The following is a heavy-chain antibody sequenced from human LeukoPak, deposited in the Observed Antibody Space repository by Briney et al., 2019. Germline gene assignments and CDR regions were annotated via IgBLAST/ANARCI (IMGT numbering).Heavy chain of an antibody. CDR1: GFTFTSSA. J-gene: IGHJ5*02. V-gene: IGHV1-58*02. D-gene: IGHD3-10*01. Sequence: SVKVSCKASGFTFTSSAMQWVRQARGQRLEWIGWIVVGSGNTNYAQKFQERVTITRDMSTSTAYMELSSLRSEDTAVYYCAALTRFGETVDPWGQGTLVTVSS. CDR3: AALTRFGETVDP. CDR2: IVVGSGNT.